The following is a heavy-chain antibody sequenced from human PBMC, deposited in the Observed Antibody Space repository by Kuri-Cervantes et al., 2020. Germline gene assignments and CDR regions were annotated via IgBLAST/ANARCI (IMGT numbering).Heavy chain of an antibody. J-gene: IGHJ4*02. V-gene: IGHV3-7*01. D-gene: IGHD6-19*01. CDR2: IKQDGSEK. CDR1: GFTFSSYW. CDR3: ARIGYSSGWTNFDY. Sequence: GGSLRLSCAASGFTFSSYWMSWVRQAPGKGLEWVANIKQDGSEKYYVDSVKGRFTISRDNAKNPLYLQMNSLRAEDTAVYYCARIGYSSGWTNFDYWGQGTLVTVSS.